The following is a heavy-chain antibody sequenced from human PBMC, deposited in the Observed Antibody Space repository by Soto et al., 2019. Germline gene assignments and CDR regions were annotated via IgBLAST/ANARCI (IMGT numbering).Heavy chain of an antibody. J-gene: IGHJ4*02. CDR1: GGTFSSYA. Sequence: SVKVSCKASGGTFSSYAISWVRQAPGQGLEWMGGIIPIFGTANYARKFQGRVTITADESTSTAYMELSSLRSEDTAVYYCAREGSGSYYFDYWGQGTMVTVYS. D-gene: IGHD1-26*01. V-gene: IGHV1-69*13. CDR3: AREGSGSYYFDY. CDR2: IIPIFGTA.